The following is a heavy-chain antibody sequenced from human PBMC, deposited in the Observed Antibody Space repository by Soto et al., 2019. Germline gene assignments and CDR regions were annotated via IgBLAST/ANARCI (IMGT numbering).Heavy chain of an antibody. D-gene: IGHD3-10*01. CDR1: GYSFVKYG. CDR2: ISPYNGKT. V-gene: IGHV1-18*04. Sequence: GSVKVSCKASGYSFVKYGCSWVRQAPGQGLEGMGWISPYNGKTHYVQKYKGRVTMSTDTYTTTAVMELRTLRSDDTAVYYCASAPNPNHGDSNKNNCLDHWGQGTLVTVSS. CDR3: ASAPNPNHGDSNKNNCLDH. J-gene: IGHJ5*02.